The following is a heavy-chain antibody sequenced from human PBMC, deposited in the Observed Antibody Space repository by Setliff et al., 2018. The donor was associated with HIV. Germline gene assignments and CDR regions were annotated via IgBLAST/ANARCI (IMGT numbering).Heavy chain of an antibody. V-gene: IGHV4-39*01. CDR3: ARYGPASVIWFGYLDY. CDR1: GDSISGNYC. J-gene: IGHJ4*02. D-gene: IGHD3-10*01. CDR2: VFSGGSS. Sequence: ETLSLTCTVSGDSISGNYCWAWIRQPPGKGLEWIATVFSGGSSKYNPSLWSRVTISVDTSKNQFYLKMDSVTAADTAFYYCARYGPASVIWFGYLDYWGPGMSVTVSS.